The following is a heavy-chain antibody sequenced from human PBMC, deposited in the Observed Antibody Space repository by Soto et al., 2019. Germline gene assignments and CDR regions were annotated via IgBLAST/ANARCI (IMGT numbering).Heavy chain of an antibody. J-gene: IGHJ6*04. Sequence: TETLSLTCAVSGGSISSSNWWSWVRQPPGKGLEWIGEIYHSGSTNYNPSLKSRVTISVDKSKNQFSLKLSSVTAADTAVYYCSRVVGGYYYAMDVWGKGTTGTVSS. D-gene: IGHD2-2*01. V-gene: IGHV4-4*02. CDR1: GGSISSSNW. CDR3: SRVVGGYYYAMDV. CDR2: IYHSGST.